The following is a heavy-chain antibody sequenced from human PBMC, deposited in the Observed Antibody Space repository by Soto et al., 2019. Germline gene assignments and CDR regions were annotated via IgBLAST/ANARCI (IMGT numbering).Heavy chain of an antibody. CDR2: ISAHNGNT. D-gene: IGHD1-1*01. CDR3: ARGRYGDY. V-gene: IGHV1-18*01. Sequence: QGHLVQSGAEVKKPGASVKVSCKGSGYGFTTYGITWVRQAPGQGLEWMAWISAHNGNTNYAQKLQSRVTVTRDTSTSTAYMELRSLRSDDTAVYYCARGRYGDYWGQGALVTVAS. CDR1: GYGFTTYG. J-gene: IGHJ4*02.